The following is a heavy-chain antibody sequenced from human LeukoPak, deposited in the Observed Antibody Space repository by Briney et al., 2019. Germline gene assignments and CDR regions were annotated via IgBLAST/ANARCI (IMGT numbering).Heavy chain of an antibody. CDR3: ARSFSGYCSSTSCYTPPYNWFDP. CDR2: INHSGST. D-gene: IGHD2-2*02. CDR1: GGSFSGYY. Sequence: SETLSLTCAVYGGSFSGYYWSWIRQPPGKGLEWIGEINHSGSTNYNPSLKSRVTISVDTSKNQFSLKLSSVTAADTAVYYCARSFSGYCSSTSCYTPPYNWFDPWGQGTLVTVSS. J-gene: IGHJ5*02. V-gene: IGHV4-34*01.